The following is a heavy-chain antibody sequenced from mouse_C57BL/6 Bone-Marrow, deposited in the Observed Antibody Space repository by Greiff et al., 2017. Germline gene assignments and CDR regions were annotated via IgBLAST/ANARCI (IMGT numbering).Heavy chain of an antibody. J-gene: IGHJ4*01. CDR2: ISDGGSYT. CDR1: GFTFSSYA. CDR3: ASYGSSYYCAMDY. Sequence: EVKVVESGGGLVKPGGSLKLSCAASGFTFSSYAMSWVRQTPEKRLEWVATISDGGSYTYYPDNVKGRFTISRDNAENNLYLQMSHLKSEDTAMYYCASYGSSYYCAMDYWGQGTSVTVSS. D-gene: IGHD1-1*01. V-gene: IGHV5-4*03.